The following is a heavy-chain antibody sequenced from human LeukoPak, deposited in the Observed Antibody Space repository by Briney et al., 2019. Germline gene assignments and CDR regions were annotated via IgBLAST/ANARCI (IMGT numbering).Heavy chain of an antibody. Sequence: ASVKVSCKASGYTFTSYYMHWVRQAPGQGLEWMGIINPSGGSTSYAQKFQGRVTMTRDTSTSTVYMELSSLRSEDMAVYYCERTQGDYDSSGEFDYWGQGTLVTVSS. J-gene: IGHJ4*02. CDR2: INPSGGST. V-gene: IGHV1-46*01. CDR1: GYTFTSYY. D-gene: IGHD3-22*01. CDR3: ERTQGDYDSSGEFDY.